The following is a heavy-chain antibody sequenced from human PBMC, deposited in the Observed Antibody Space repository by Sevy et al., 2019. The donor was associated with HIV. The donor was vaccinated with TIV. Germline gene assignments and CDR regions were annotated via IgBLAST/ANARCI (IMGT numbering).Heavy chain of an antibody. D-gene: IGHD6-13*01. V-gene: IGHV5-10-1*01. J-gene: IGHJ3*02. CDR2: IDPSDSYT. CDR1: GYSFTSYC. CDR3: ARLITGYSSSWYPMGGFDI. Sequence: GESLKISCKGSGYSFTSYCISWVRQMPGKGLEWMGSIDPSDSYTNYSPSFQGHVTISADKSISTAYLQWSSLKASDTAMYYCARLITGYSSSWYPMGGFDIWGQGTMVTVSS.